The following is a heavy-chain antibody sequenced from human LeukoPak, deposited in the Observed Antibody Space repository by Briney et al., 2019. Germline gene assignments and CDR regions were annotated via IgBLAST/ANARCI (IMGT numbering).Heavy chain of an antibody. V-gene: IGHV3-23*01. CDR1: GFTFSSYA. D-gene: IGHD2-15*01. CDR3: SSSEYYFDY. CDR2: IGGSGGST. Sequence: GGSLRLSCAASGFTFSSYAMSWVRQAPGKGLEWVSAIGGSGGSTYYADSVKGRFTISRDNSKNTLYLQMNSLRAEDTAVYYCSSSEYYFDYWGQGTLVTVSS. J-gene: IGHJ4*02.